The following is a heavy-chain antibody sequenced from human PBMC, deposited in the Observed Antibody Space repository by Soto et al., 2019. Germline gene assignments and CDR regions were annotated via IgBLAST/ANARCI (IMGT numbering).Heavy chain of an antibody. CDR1: GFTFSSYA. CDR2: ISYDGSNK. D-gene: IGHD3-16*01. Sequence: QVQLVESGGGVVQPGRSLRLSCAASGFTFSSYAMHWVRQAPGKGLEWVAVISYDGSNKYYADSVKGRFTISRDNSKNTLYLQMNSLRAEDTAVYSCARRGGGPLDYWGQGTLGTVSS. CDR3: ARRGGGPLDY. J-gene: IGHJ4*02. V-gene: IGHV3-30-3*01.